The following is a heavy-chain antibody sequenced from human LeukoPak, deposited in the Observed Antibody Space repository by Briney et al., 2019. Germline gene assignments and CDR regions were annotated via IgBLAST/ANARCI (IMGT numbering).Heavy chain of an antibody. J-gene: IGHJ4*02. CDR1: GGSISSYY. CDR2: IYYSGST. Sequence: SETLSLTCTVSGGSISSYYWSWIRQPPGKGLEWIGYIYYSGSTNYNPSLKSRVTISVDTSKNQFSLKLSSVTAADTAVYYCAREVYFDWLLFDYWGQGILVTVSS. V-gene: IGHV4-59*01. D-gene: IGHD3-9*01. CDR3: AREVYFDWLLFDY.